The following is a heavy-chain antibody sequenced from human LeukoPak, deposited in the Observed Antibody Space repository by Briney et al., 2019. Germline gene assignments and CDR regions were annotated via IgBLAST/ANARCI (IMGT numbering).Heavy chain of an antibody. V-gene: IGHV3-11*06. CDR3: ARGPGSYYLFDY. J-gene: IGHJ4*02. Sequence: PGGSLRLSCAASGFTFSDYYMSWIRQAPGKGLEWVSYISSSSSYTNYADSVKGRFTISRDNAKNSLYLQMNSLRAEDTAVYYCARGPGSYYLFDYWGQGTLVTVSS. D-gene: IGHD3-10*01. CDR1: GFTFSDYY. CDR2: ISSSSSYT.